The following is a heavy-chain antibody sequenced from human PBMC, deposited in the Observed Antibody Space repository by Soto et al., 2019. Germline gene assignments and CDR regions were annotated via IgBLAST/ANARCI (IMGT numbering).Heavy chain of an antibody. J-gene: IGHJ4*02. Sequence: QVQLVQSGAEVKKPGASVKVSCEASGYNFITYDMSWVRQAPGRGPEWLVWISAYSGDTKYAQKLQDRVTMTTDMSTFTACMEQRWLRSYGTDIYCCARCRRWAGTFDYWAQGNLVSV. V-gene: IGHV1-18*01. CDR3: ARCRRWAGTFDY. D-gene: IGHD6-13*01. CDR2: ISAYSGDT. CDR1: GYNFITYD.